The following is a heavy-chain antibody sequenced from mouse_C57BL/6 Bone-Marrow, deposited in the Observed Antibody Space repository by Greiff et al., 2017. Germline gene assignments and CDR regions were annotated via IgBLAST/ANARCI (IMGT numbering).Heavy chain of an antibody. D-gene: IGHD1-1*01. Sequence: EVKLEESGPGLVKPSQTVFLTCTVTGISITTGNYRWSWIRQFPGNKLEWIGYIYYSGTITYNPSLPSRTTITRDTPKNQFFLEMNSLTAEDTATYYCARDGGYYGHFDYWGQGTTLTVSS. V-gene: IGHV3-5*01. CDR3: ARDGGYYGHFDY. CDR1: GISITTGNYR. CDR2: IYYSGTI. J-gene: IGHJ2*01.